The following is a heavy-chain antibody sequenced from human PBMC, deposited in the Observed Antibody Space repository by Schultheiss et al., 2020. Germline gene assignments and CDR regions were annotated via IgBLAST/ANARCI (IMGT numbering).Heavy chain of an antibody. D-gene: IGHD2-15*01. CDR2: INHSGST. J-gene: IGHJ6*02. V-gene: IGHV4-34*01. CDR1: GGSFSGYY. Sequence: SATLSLTCAVYGGSFSGYYWSWIRQPPGKGLEWIGEINHSGSTNYNPSLKSRVTISVDTSKNQFSLKLSSVTAADTAVYYCARDMRYCSGGSCYSYYYYGMDVWGQGTTVTVSS. CDR3: ARDMRYCSGGSCYSYYYYGMDV.